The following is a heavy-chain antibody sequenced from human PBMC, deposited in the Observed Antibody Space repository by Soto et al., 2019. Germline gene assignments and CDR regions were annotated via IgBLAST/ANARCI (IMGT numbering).Heavy chain of an antibody. D-gene: IGHD5-18*01. J-gene: IGHJ3*02. Sequence: EVQLVESGGGLVEPGGSLRLSCAASGFSFSSYAMTWVRQAPGKGLEWVSTVCGSGHNTYYADSVKGRFTISRDNSKNTLSLQVNSLRAEDTAVYYCAKDRAYNYGLGAFDIWGQGTMVTVSS. V-gene: IGHV3-23*04. CDR2: VCGSGHNT. CDR1: GFSFSSYA. CDR3: AKDRAYNYGLGAFDI.